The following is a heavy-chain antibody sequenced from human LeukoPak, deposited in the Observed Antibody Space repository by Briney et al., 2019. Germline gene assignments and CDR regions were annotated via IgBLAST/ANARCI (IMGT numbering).Heavy chain of an antibody. D-gene: IGHD5-18*01. Sequence: GGSLRLSCAASGFTFSSYGMHWVRQAPGKGLEWVAFIRYDGSNKYYADSVKGRFTISRDNSKNTLYLQMNSLRAEDTAVYYCAKDTAPAIRAIFDYWGQGTLVTVSS. V-gene: IGHV3-30*02. J-gene: IGHJ4*02. CDR2: IRYDGSNK. CDR3: AKDTAPAIRAIFDY. CDR1: GFTFSSYG.